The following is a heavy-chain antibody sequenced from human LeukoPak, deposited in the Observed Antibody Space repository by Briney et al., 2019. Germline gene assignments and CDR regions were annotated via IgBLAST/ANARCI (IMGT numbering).Heavy chain of an antibody. Sequence: GGSLRLSCAASGFTFDDYAMHWVRQAPGKGLEWVSGISWNSGSIGYADSVKGRFTISRNNAKNSLYLQMNSLRAEDTAVYYCGTHYYGSGSYLDYWGQGTLVTVSS. J-gene: IGHJ4*02. CDR1: GFTFDDYA. CDR2: ISWNSGSI. V-gene: IGHV3-9*01. D-gene: IGHD3-10*01. CDR3: GTHYYGSGSYLDY.